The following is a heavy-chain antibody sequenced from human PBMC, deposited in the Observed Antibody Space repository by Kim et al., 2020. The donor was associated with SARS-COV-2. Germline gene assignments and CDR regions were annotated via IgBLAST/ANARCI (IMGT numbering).Heavy chain of an antibody. J-gene: IGHJ4*02. Sequence: GGSLRLSCAASGFTFSSYAMHWVRQAPGKGLEWVAVISYDGSNKYYADSVKGRFTISRDNSKNTLYLQMNSLRAEDTAVYYCARDHRITMIVVVITNYFDYWGQGTLVTVSS. CDR1: GFTFSSYA. CDR3: ARDHRITMIVVVITNYFDY. D-gene: IGHD3-22*01. V-gene: IGHV3-30-3*01. CDR2: ISYDGSNK.